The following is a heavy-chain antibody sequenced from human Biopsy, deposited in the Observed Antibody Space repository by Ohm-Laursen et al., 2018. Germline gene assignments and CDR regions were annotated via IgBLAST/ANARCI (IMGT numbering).Heavy chain of an antibody. CDR3: ARDPIVGSKADGMDV. Sequence: SLRLSCAASGFTFSYYGMHWVRQAPGKGLEWVAVIWYDGSEKYYADSVKGRLTISRDNSKNTLYLQMNSLRAGDTAVYYCARDPIVGSKADGMDVWGQGTTVTVSS. V-gene: IGHV3-33*08. D-gene: IGHD1-26*01. CDR1: GFTFSYYG. J-gene: IGHJ6*02. CDR2: IWYDGSEK.